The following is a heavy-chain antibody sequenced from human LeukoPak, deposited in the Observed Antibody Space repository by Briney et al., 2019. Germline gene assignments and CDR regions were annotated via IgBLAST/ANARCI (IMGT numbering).Heavy chain of an antibody. J-gene: IGHJ5*01. V-gene: IGHV4-38-2*02. CDR3: ARAPRQSSWYDS. CDR1: GYSISNGYY. CDR2: MYHSGST. D-gene: IGHD6-13*01. Sequence: SETLSLTCSVSGYSISNGYYWGWIRPPPGKGLEWIGTMYHSGSTYYTPSLQSRVTISIDTSTNEVSLRLTSVTATDTAVYFCARAPRQSSWYDSWGQGTLVTVSS.